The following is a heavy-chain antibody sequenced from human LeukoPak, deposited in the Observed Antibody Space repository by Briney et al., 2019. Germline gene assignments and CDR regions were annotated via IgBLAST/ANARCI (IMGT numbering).Heavy chain of an antibody. D-gene: IGHD2-2*01. CDR1: GFTFSDXX. J-gene: IGHJ4*02. V-gene: IGHV3-11*05. Sequence: KPGGSLRLSCAASGFTFSDXXXXXXRQAPGKGLXXXXXXXXXXXXTNYADSVKGRFTISRDNAKNSLYLQMNSLRAEDTAVYYCARDLYCSSTSCYGPMGYYFDYWGQGTLVTVSS. CDR3: ARDLYCSSTSCYGPMGYYFDY. CDR2: XXXXXXXT.